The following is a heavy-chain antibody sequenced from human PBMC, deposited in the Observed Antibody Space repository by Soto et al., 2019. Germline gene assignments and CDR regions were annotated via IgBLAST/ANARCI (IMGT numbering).Heavy chain of an antibody. CDR2: INPNSGGT. CDR3: ASVLGYDYVWGSYRLDY. V-gene: IGHV1-2*02. Sequence: ASVKVSCKASGYSFTGYYMHWVRQAPGQGLEWMGWINPNSGGTNYAQKFQGRVTMTRDTSTSTAYMELSRLRSYDTAVYYCASVLGYDYVWGSYRLDYWGQGTLFTVS. CDR1: GYSFTGYY. D-gene: IGHD3-16*02. J-gene: IGHJ4*02.